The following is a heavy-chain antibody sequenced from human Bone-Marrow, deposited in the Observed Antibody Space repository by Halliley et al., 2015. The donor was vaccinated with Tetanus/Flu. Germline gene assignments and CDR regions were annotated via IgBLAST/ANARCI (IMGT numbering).Heavy chain of an antibody. CDR2: GSI. Sequence: GSINYNPPLKSRVTMSVDTSKNQFSLKVNSLTAADTAVYYCAGGTMVRGVFITSPYSFYHGMDVWGQGTTVIVSS. D-gene: IGHD3-10*01. J-gene: IGHJ6*02. V-gene: IGHV4-34*01. CDR3: AGGTMVRGVFITSPYSFYHGMDV.